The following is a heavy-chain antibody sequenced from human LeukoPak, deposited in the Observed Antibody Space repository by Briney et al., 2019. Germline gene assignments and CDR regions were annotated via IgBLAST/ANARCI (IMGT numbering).Heavy chain of an antibody. J-gene: IGHJ3*02. CDR3: ARGRGAANDAFDI. V-gene: IGHV3-53*04. D-gene: IGHD3-10*01. CDR1: GFTVSSDY. Sequence: GGSLRLSCAASGFTVSSDYMSWVRQAPGKGLEWVSVIYSSSITSYADSVKGRFTISRHNSKNTLYLQMNSLRADDTAVYYCARGRGAANDAFDIWGQGTMGTVSS. CDR2: IYSSSIT.